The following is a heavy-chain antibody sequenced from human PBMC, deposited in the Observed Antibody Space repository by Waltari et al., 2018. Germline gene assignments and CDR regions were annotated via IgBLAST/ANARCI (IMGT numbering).Heavy chain of an antibody. D-gene: IGHD6-6*01. CDR2: IYYSGST. CDR1: GGSISSSCYY. Sequence: QLQLQESGPGLVKPSETLSLTCTVSGGSISSSCYYWGWTRQPPGKGLEWIGSIYYSGSTYYNPSLKSRVTISVDTSKNQFSLKLSSVTAADTAVYYCASLIAARRGGDYWGQGTLVTVSS. CDR3: ASLIAARRGGDY. J-gene: IGHJ4*02. V-gene: IGHV4-39*01.